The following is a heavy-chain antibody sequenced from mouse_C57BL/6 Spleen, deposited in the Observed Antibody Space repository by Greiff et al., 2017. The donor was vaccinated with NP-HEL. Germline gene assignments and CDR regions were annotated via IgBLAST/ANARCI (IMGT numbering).Heavy chain of an antibody. V-gene: IGHV1-54*01. J-gene: IGHJ3*01. CDR3: ARLETAQATEWFAY. Sequence: QVQLQQSGAELVRPGTSVKVSCKASGYAFTNYLIEWVKQRPGQGLEWIGVINPGSGGTNYNEKFKGKATLTVDTSSSTAYMQLSSLTSEDSAVYYCARLETAQATEWFAYWGQGTLVTVSA. CDR2: INPGSGGT. CDR1: GYAFTNYL. D-gene: IGHD3-2*02.